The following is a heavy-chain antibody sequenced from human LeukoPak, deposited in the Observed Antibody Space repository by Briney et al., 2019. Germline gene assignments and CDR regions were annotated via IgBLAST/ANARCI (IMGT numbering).Heavy chain of an antibody. J-gene: IGHJ4*02. Sequence: GSLSLSCAVSGLTVSTNYMTWVRPAPGKGLECVSVIYGGGSTYCADSVKGRFTISRDNSKNTLYLQMNSLRAEDTAVYYCAGGGSCYGGTYWGQGTLVTVSS. CDR2: IYGGGST. V-gene: IGHV3-66*02. CDR1: GLTVSTNY. CDR3: AGGGSCYGGTY. D-gene: IGHD2-15*01.